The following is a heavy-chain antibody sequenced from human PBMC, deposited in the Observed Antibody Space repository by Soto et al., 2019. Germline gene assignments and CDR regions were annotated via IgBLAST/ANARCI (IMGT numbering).Heavy chain of an antibody. Sequence: QVQLQESGPGLVKPSETLSLTCTVSGGSISSYYWSWIRQPPGKGLEWIGYIYYSGSTNYNPSLKSRVTISVDTSKNQFSLKLSSVTAADTAVYYSARGMGGYDFRNWFDPWGQGTLVTVSS. J-gene: IGHJ5*02. CDR1: GGSISSYY. CDR2: IYYSGST. D-gene: IGHD5-12*01. CDR3: ARGMGGYDFRNWFDP. V-gene: IGHV4-59*01.